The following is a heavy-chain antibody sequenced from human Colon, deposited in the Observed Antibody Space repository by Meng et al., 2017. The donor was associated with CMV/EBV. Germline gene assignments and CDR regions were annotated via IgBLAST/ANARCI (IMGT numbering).Heavy chain of an antibody. D-gene: IGHD3-16*01. CDR2: IYHTVNS. Sequence: SGDSISSGGYYWNWIRQVPGRGLEWIGYIYHTVNSHYNPSLQSRLTLSVDTSKNQFSLSLKSVTAADTAVYYCARAPFEPTTRHFDFWGQGILVTVSS. CDR1: GDSISSGGYY. J-gene: IGHJ4*02. V-gene: IGHV4-31*02. CDR3: ARAPFEPTTRHFDF.